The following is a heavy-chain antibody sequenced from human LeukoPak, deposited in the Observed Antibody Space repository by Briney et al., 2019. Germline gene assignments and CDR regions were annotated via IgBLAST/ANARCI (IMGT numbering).Heavy chain of an antibody. V-gene: IGHV4-30-4*01. Sequence: PSETLSLTCTVSGGSISSGDYYWSWIRQPPGKGLEWIGYIYYSGSTYYNPSLKSRVTISVDASKNQFSLKLSSVTAADTAVYYCARQPFPRGLYSYGYDSDYWGQGTLVTVSS. CDR1: GGSISSGDYY. J-gene: IGHJ4*02. D-gene: IGHD5-18*01. CDR2: IYYSGST. CDR3: ARQPFPRGLYSYGYDSDY.